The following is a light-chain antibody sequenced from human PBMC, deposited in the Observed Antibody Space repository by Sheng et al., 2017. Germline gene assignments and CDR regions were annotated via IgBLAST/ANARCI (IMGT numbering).Light chain of an antibody. V-gene: IGKV1-12*01. J-gene: IGKJ5*01. Sequence: DIQMTQSPSSVSASVGDRVTITCRASLSIRTWLAWYQQKPGITPKLLIYDASKLETGVPSRFSGSGSGTHFSLTIDNLQPEDFATYFCQQANSFPITFGQGTRLEI. CDR1: LSIRTW. CDR2: DAS. CDR3: QQANSFPIT.